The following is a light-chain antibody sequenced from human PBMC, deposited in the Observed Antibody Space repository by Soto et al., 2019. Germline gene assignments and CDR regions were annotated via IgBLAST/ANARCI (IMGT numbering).Light chain of an antibody. CDR1: HSISNY. J-gene: IGKJ2*03. V-gene: IGKV1-39*01. CDR3: QQSYSTPYS. CDR2: TAS. Sequence: DIQTTQSPSSLSASVGDRVTITCRASHSISNYLNWYQQKPGKAPNLLIYTASSLQSGVPSRSSGSGSGTDFTLTISSLQPEDFATYYCQQSYSTPYSFGQGTKVDIK.